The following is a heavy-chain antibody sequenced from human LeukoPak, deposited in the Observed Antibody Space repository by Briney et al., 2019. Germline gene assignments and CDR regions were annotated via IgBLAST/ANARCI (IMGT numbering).Heavy chain of an antibody. V-gene: IGHV3-11*01. J-gene: IGHJ6*02. Sequence: GGSLRLSCAASGFTFSDYYMSWIRQAPGKGLEWVSYISSSGSTIYYADSVKGRFTISRDNAKNSLYLQMNGLRAEDTAVYYCARDRRTAMVIYYYYYGMDVWGQGTTVTVSS. CDR3: ARDRRTAMVIYYYYYGMDV. CDR1: GFTFSDYY. D-gene: IGHD5-18*01. CDR2: ISSSGSTI.